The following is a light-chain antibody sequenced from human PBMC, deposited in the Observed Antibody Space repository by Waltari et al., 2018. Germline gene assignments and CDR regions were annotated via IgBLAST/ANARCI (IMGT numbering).Light chain of an antibody. V-gene: IGKV4-1*01. CDR1: QSLLYSSNNKNS. CDR2: WAA. J-gene: IGKJ1*01. Sequence: DIVMTQSPDSLAVSLGERATINCKSSQSLLYSSNNKNSLTWYQQKPGPPPKLLLYWAATRGSGVPDRFSGSGSGTDFTLTISSLHAEDVAVYYCQQYYTTPLTFGQGTKVEIK. CDR3: QQYYTTPLT.